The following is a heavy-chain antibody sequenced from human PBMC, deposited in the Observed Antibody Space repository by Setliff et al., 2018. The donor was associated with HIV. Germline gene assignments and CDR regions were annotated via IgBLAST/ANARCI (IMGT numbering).Heavy chain of an antibody. Sequence: ASVKVSCKTSGYMFIAYGMSWVRRAPGQGLEWMGWIGPYNDRTEYAQEFQGRVSLTIDTSASTVSLYLSSLTSEDSAVYFCAREDDSHSPFFNFWGQGTLVTVSS. V-gene: IGHV1-18*01. J-gene: IGHJ4*02. D-gene: IGHD5-18*01. CDR2: IGPYNDRT. CDR1: GYMFIAYG. CDR3: AREDDSHSPFFNF.